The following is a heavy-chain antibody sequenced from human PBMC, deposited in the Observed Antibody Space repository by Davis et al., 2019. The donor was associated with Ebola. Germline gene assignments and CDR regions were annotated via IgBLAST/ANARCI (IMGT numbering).Heavy chain of an antibody. CDR2: ISYDGSNK. D-gene: IGHD6-13*01. CDR3: ARGWQQYDY. V-gene: IGHV3-30*19. J-gene: IGHJ4*02. CDR1: GFTFSGYG. Sequence: GESLKISCAASGFTFSGYGMHWVRQAPGKGLEWVAVISYDGSNKYYADSVKGRFTISRDNSKNTLYLQMNSLRAEDTAVYYCARGWQQYDYWGQGTLVTVSS.